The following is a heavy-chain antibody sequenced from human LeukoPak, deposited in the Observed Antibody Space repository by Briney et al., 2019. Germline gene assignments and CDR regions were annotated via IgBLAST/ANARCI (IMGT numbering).Heavy chain of an antibody. CDR3: ARGRAPIDY. Sequence: GGSLRLSCAASGFTFSNYEMNWVRQAPGKGLEWVSYISSSGSTIYYADSVKGRFTISRDNAKTSLYLQMNNLRAEDTAVYYCARGRAPIDYWGQGTLVTVSS. CDR2: ISSSGSTI. CDR1: GFTFSNYE. J-gene: IGHJ4*02. V-gene: IGHV3-48*03.